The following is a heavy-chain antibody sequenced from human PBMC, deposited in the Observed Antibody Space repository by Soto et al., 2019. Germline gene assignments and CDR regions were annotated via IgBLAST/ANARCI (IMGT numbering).Heavy chain of an antibody. CDR3: AREGGGVAGTLWYYYYYGMDV. J-gene: IGHJ6*02. CDR1: GYTFTSYG. Sequence: GASVEVSCKASGYTFTSYGISWVRQAPGQGLEWMGWISAYNGNTNYAQKPQGRVTMTTDTSTSTAYMELRSLRSDDTAVYYCAREGGGVAGTLWYYYYYGMDVWGQGTTVTVSS. V-gene: IGHV1-18*01. CDR2: ISAYNGNT. D-gene: IGHD6-19*01.